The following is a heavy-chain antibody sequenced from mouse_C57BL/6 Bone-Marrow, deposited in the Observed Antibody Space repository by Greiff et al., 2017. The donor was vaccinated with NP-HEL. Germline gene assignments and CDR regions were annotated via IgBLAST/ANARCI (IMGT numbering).Heavy chain of an antibody. CDR1: GFTFSSYA. Sequence: EVQGVESGEGLVKPGGSLKLSCAASGFTFSSYAMSWVRQTPEKRLEWVAYISSGGDYIYYADTVKGRFTISRDNARNTLYLQMSSLKSEDTAMYYCTRGDYGSSYSYYFDYWGQGTTLTVSS. CDR3: TRGDYGSSYSYYFDY. V-gene: IGHV5-9-1*02. J-gene: IGHJ2*01. CDR2: ISSGGDYI. D-gene: IGHD1-1*01.